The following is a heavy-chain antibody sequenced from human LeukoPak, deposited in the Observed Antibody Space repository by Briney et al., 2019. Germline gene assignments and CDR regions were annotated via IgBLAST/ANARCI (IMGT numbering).Heavy chain of an antibody. V-gene: IGHV3-21*01. D-gene: IGHD2-2*01. CDR2: ISSSSSYI. CDR1: GFTFSSYS. CDR3: ARDPPYQLLIVYYYYMDV. J-gene: IGHJ6*03. Sequence: PGGSLRLSCAASGFTFSSYSMNWVRQAPGKGREWVSSISSSSSYIYYADSVKGRFTISRDNAKNSLYLQMNSLRAEDTAVYYCARDPPYQLLIVYYYYMDVWGKGTTVTVSS.